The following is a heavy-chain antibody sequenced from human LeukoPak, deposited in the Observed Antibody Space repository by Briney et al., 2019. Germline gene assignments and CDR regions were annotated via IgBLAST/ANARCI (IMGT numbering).Heavy chain of an antibody. CDR3: ARLWRAAIDY. CDR2: IYYSGST. D-gene: IGHD1-1*01. CDR1: GGSISSSSYY. Sequence: SVTLSLTCTVSGGSISSSSYYWGWIRQPPGKGLEWIGSIYYSGSTYYNPSLKSRVTISADTSKNQFSLKLSSVTAADTAVYYCARLWRAAIDYGGQGTLITVSS. V-gene: IGHV4-39*01. J-gene: IGHJ4*02.